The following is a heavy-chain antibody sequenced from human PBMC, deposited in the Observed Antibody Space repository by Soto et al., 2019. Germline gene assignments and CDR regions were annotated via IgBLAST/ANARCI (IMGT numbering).Heavy chain of an antibody. CDR1: GFTFSSYD. CDR2: IGTAGDT. Sequence: GGSLRLSCAASGFTFSSYDMHWVRQATGKGLEWVSAIGTAGDTYYPGSVKGRFTISRENAKNSLYLQMNSLRAGDTAVYYCARERAGGTVFGAFDIWGQGTMVTVSS. V-gene: IGHV3-13*01. D-gene: IGHD3-10*02. CDR3: ARERAGGTVFGAFDI. J-gene: IGHJ3*02.